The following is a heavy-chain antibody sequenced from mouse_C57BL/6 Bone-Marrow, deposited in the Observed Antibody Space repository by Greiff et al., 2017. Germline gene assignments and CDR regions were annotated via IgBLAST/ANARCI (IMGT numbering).Heavy chain of an antibody. Sequence: QVQLKESGAELVRPGASVTLSCKASGYTFTDYEMHWVKQTPVHGLEWIGAIDPETGGTAYNQKFKGKAILTADKSSSTAYMELRSLTSEDSAVYYCTLRQVRLTFAYWGQGTLVTVSA. V-gene: IGHV1-15*01. CDR1: GYTFTDYE. D-gene: IGHD3-2*02. J-gene: IGHJ3*01. CDR2: IDPETGGT. CDR3: TLRQVRLTFAY.